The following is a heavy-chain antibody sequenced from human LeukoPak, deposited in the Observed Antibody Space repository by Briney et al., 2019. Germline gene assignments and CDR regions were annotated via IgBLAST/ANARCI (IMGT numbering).Heavy chain of an antibody. CDR3: ARGGRLVPFDY. CDR2: IIPIFGTA. J-gene: IGHJ4*02. D-gene: IGHD3-9*01. Sequence: SVKVSCKASGYTFTSYGISWVRQAPGQGLEWMGGIIPIFGTANYAQKFQGRVTITTDESTSTAYMELSSLRSDDTAVYYCARGGRLVPFDYWGQGTLVTVSS. V-gene: IGHV1-69*05. CDR1: GYTFTSYG.